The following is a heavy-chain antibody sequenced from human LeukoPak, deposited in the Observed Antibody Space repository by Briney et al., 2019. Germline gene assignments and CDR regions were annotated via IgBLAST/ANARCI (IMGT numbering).Heavy chain of an antibody. J-gene: IGHJ4*02. D-gene: IGHD3-10*01. CDR3: AKIAVSYYYGSGHFAY. CDR1: GFTLSSYA. V-gene: IGHV3-23*01. Sequence: GGSLRLSCAASGFTLSSYAMSWVRQAPGKGLEWVSAISGSGGSTYYADSVKGRFTISRDNSKNTLYLQMNSLRAEDTAVYYCAKIAVSYYYGSGHFAYWGQGTLVTVSS. CDR2: ISGSGGST.